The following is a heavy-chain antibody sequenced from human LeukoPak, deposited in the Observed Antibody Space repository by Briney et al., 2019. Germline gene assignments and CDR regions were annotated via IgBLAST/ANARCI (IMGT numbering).Heavy chain of an antibody. D-gene: IGHD2-2*01. V-gene: IGHV4-59*08. CDR3: ARGGATRYCSSTSCQAAFAI. CDR2: IYYSGST. CDR1: GGSISSYY. Sequence: SETLSLTCTVSGGSISSYYWSWIRQPPGKGLERIGYIYYSGSTNYNPSLKSRVTISVDTSKNQFSLKLSSVTAADTAVYYCARGGATRYCSSTSCQAAFAIWGQGTMVTVSS. J-gene: IGHJ3*02.